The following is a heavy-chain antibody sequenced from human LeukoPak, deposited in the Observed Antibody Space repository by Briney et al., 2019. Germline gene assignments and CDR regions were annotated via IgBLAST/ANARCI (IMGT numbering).Heavy chain of an antibody. CDR3: ARLGQPNAFDI. Sequence: SETLSLTCTDSGGSISSYYWSWIRPPPGKGLECIGYISPTGSTKYNPSLKSRVTISADTSKNQFSLKLSSVTAADTAVYFCARLGQPNAFDIWCQGTMVTVSS. V-gene: IGHV4-59*08. D-gene: IGHD3-16*01. CDR1: GGSISSYY. J-gene: IGHJ3*02. CDR2: ISPTGST.